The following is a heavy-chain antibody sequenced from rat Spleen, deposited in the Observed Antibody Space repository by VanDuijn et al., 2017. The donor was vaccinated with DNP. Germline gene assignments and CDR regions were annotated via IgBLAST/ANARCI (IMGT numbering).Heavy chain of an antibody. CDR2: ITGSGGNT. CDR3: ARVNNNLYYGLDV. Sequence: EVQLVESGGDLVQPGKSLKLSCVASGFTFNNYWMAWIRRVPGKGLEWVTSITGSGGNTYYPDSVKGRFTISRDNARNTLFLQMYSLRSEDTATYYCARVNNNLYYGLDVWGQGTSVTVS. V-gene: IGHV5-31*01. D-gene: IGHD1-10*01. J-gene: IGHJ4*01. CDR1: GFTFNNYW.